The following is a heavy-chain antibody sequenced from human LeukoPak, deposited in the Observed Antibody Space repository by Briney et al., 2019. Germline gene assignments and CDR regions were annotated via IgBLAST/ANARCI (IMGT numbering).Heavy chain of an antibody. CDR2: ISTSGSP. CDR1: GGSFSGYY. D-gene: IGHD3-22*01. J-gene: IGHJ6*03. V-gene: IGHV4-59*10. CDR3: ARVLRTYYYDSSGYSYYYYMDV. Sequence: SETLSLTCAVYGGSFSGYYRGWIRQPDGKGLEWIGRISTSGSPTYNPSLKSRVTIAVDTSKNQFSLKLRSVPAAYTAVYYCARVLRTYYYDSSGYSYYYYMDVWGKGTTVTVSS.